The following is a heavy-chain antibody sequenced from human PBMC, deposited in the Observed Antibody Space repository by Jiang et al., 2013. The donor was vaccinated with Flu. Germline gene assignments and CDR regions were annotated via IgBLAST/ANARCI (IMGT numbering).Heavy chain of an antibody. CDR1: GYTFTSYY. V-gene: IGHV1-46*01. J-gene: IGHJ4*02. D-gene: IGHD3-10*01. CDR2: IHPSGGST. Sequence: GAEVKKPGASVKVSCKASGYTFTSYYMHWVRQAPGQGLEWMGIIHPSGGSTSYAQKFQGRVAMTRDTSTSTVYMELSSLRSEDTAVYYCARAGYYYGSGIPAPDDSWGQGTLVTVSS. CDR3: ARAGYYYGSGIPAPDDS.